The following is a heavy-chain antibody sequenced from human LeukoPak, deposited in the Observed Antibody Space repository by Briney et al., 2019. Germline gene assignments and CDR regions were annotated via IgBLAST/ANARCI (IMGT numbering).Heavy chain of an antibody. V-gene: IGHV3-30-3*01. CDR3: ARDASDYYGSGDFDI. Sequence: GGSLRLSCAASGFTFSSYAMHWVRQAPGKGLEWVAVISYDGSNKYYADSVKGRFTISRDNSKNTLYLQMNSLRAEDTAVYYCARDASDYYGSGDFDIWGQGTMVTVSS. J-gene: IGHJ3*02. D-gene: IGHD3-10*01. CDR1: GFTFSSYA. CDR2: ISYDGSNK.